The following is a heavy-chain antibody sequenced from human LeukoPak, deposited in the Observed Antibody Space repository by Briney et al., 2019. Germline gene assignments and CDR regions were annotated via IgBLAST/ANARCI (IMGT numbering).Heavy chain of an antibody. CDR3: ATTTATSGSSLY. D-gene: IGHD6-19*01. J-gene: IGHJ4*02. V-gene: IGHV1-18*01. CDR1: PDTFTRYG. CDR2: IRAYNGDT. Sequence: ALVKVSCKASPDTFTRYGITWVRQAPGQGLEWMGWIRAYNGDTNYAQKFQGRVTMTAERSTNTAYMELRGLTFDDTAVFYCATTTATSGSSLYWGQGTLVNVAS.